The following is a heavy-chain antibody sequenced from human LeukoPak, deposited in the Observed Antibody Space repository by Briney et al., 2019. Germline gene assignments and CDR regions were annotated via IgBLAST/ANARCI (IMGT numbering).Heavy chain of an antibody. CDR3: ARVEMATITVDY. J-gene: IGHJ4*02. CDR2: INPNSGDT. D-gene: IGHD5-24*01. Sequence: ASVKVSCKASGYTFTGYYMHWVRQAPGQGLEWMGWINPNSGDTNYAPKFQGRVTMTRETSISTAYMELSRLRSDDTAVFYCARVEMATITVDYWGQGTLVTVSS. CDR1: GYTFTGYY. V-gene: IGHV1-2*02.